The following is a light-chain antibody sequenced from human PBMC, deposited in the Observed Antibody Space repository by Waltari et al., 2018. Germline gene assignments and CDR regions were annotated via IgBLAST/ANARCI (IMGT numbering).Light chain of an antibody. CDR1: SRDVGNYDW. J-gene: IGLJ2*01. CDR3: NSYTTSGTVV. Sequence: QSALTQPASVSGSPGQSITISCTGTSRDVGNYDWVSWYQQHPGKAPKVVIFDVSYRPSGVSNRFSGSKSGNTASLTISGLQAEDEGDCYCNSYTTSGTVVFGGGTKLTVL. V-gene: IGLV2-14*03. CDR2: DVS.